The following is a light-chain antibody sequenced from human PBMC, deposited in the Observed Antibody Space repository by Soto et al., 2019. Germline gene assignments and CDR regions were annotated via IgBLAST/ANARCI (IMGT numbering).Light chain of an antibody. CDR1: SSNIGAGYD. Sequence: QSVLTQPPSVSGAPGQRVTISCTGSSSNIGAGYDVHWYHQLPGTAPKLLIYGNSNRPSGVPDRFSGSKSGTSASLAITGLQAEDEADYYCQSYYSSLSGWVFGGGTKVTVL. CDR2: GNS. CDR3: QSYYSSLSGWV. J-gene: IGLJ3*02. V-gene: IGLV1-40*01.